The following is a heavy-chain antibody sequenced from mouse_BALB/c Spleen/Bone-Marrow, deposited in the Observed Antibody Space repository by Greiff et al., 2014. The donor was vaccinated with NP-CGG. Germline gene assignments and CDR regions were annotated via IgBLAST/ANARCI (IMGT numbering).Heavy chain of an antibody. J-gene: IGHJ3*01. Sequence: VKLMESGAELVKPGASVKLSCKASGYTFTEYIIHWVKQRPGQGLEWIGWIYPGSGNQKYNEKFKDKATLTADNSSSTVYMELSRLTSEDSAVYFCARHEDRDYGGFAYWGQGTLVTVSA. CDR2: IYPGSGNQ. CDR1: GYTFTEYI. CDR3: ARHEDRDYGGFAY. D-gene: IGHD2-4*01. V-gene: IGHV1-62-2*01.